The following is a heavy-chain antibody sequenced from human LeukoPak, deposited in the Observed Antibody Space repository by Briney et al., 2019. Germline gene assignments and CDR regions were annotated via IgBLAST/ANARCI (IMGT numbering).Heavy chain of an antibody. CDR3: ARGRTFDN. Sequence: SETLSLTCTASGGSISSYYWSWIRQPPGKGLEWIGNIYDRGSTKYNPSLKSRVTISVDTSKNQFSLRLSSVTAGDTAVYYCARGRTFDNWGQGTLVTVSS. CDR2: IYDRGST. J-gene: IGHJ4*02. V-gene: IGHV4-59*01. CDR1: GGSISSYY.